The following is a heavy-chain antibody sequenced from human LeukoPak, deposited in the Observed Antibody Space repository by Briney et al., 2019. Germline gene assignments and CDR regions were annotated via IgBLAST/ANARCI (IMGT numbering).Heavy chain of an antibody. CDR3: ARDRSGSYCSDGGTNYFDY. CDR2: ISSSSSYI. J-gene: IGHJ4*02. V-gene: IGHV3-21*01. CDR1: GFTFSSYS. Sequence: NTGGSLRLSCAASGFTFSSYSMTWVRQAPGKGLEWVSSISSSSSYIYYADSVKGRFTISRDNAENSLYLQMNSLRAEDTAVYYCARDRSGSYCSDGGTNYFDYWGQGTLVTVSS. D-gene: IGHD1-26*01.